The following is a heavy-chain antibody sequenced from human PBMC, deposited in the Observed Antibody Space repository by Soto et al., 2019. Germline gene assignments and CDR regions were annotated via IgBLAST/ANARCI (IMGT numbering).Heavy chain of an antibody. CDR2: IKQDGSEK. V-gene: IGHV3-7*01. CDR1: GFSFSSYW. J-gene: IGHJ6*03. D-gene: IGHD5-12*01. CDR3: ARLYSGYDYYYYYYMDV. Sequence: EVQLVESGGGLVQPGGSLRLSCAAYGFSFSSYWMSWVRQAPGKGLEWVANIKQDGSEKYYVDSVKGRFTISRDNAKNSLNLQMNSLRAEDTAVYYCARLYSGYDYYYYYYMDVWGKGTTVTVSS.